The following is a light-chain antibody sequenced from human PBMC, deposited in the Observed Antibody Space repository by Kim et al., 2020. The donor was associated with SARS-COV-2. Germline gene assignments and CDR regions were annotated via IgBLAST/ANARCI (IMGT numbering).Light chain of an antibody. J-gene: IGLJ2*01. CDR3: ATWDDSLGGWI. Sequence: GQRATFSCSGSTSNIGSNFVYWYRQFPGAAPKLLIYRNDQRPSGLPERFSGSRSGTSASLAISGLRSEEEADYYCATWDDSLGGWIFGGGTQLTVL. V-gene: IGLV1-47*01. CDR2: RND. CDR1: TSNIGSNF.